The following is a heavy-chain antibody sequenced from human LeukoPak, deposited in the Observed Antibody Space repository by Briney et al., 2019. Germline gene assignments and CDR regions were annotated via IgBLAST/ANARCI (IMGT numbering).Heavy chain of an antibody. J-gene: IGHJ3*02. CDR1: GFTFSSYG. CDR2: IPYDGTDK. V-gene: IGHV3-30*18. D-gene: IGHD3-16*01. Sequence: GRSLRLSCAASGFTFSSYGMHWVRQAPGKGLEWVAVIPYDGTDKYYADSVKGRFTISRDNSKNTVYLQLNSLRAEDTAVYYCAKDRQYDWGAFDIWGQGTMVTVSS. CDR3: AKDRQYDWGAFDI.